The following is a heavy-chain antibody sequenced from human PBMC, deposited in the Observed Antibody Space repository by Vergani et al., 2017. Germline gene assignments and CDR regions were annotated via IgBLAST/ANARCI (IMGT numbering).Heavy chain of an antibody. D-gene: IGHD1-7*01. CDR1: GYTFTSYA. V-gene: IGHV1-3*01. CDR2: INAGNGNT. J-gene: IGHJ4*02. Sequence: QVQLVQSGAEVKKPGASVKVSCKASGYTFTSYAMHWVRQAPGQRLEWMGWINAGNGNTKYSQKFQGRVTITRDTSASTAYMELSSLRSEDTAVYYCASSVPPYNGNYHPFDYWGQGTLVTVSS. CDR3: ASSVPPYNGNYHPFDY.